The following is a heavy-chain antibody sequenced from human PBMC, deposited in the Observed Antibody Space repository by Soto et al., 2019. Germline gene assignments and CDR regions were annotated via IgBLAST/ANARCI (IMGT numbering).Heavy chain of an antibody. J-gene: IGHJ3*02. CDR3: ARDTARRVWYDSSGYARAFDI. D-gene: IGHD3-22*01. CDR2: ISYDGSNK. CDR1: GFTFSSYA. Sequence: GGSLRLSCAASGFTFSSYAMHWVRQAPGKGLEWVAVISYDGSNKYYADSVKGRFTISRDNSKNTLYLQMNSLRAEDTAVYYCARDTARRVWYDSSGYARAFDIWGQGTMVTVSS. V-gene: IGHV3-30-3*01.